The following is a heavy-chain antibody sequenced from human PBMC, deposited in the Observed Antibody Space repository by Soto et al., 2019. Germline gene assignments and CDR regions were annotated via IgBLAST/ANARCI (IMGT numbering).Heavy chain of an antibody. V-gene: IGHV4-59*08. CDR3: ARHYDFWSGYYREDYYYYYMDV. D-gene: IGHD3-3*01. Sequence: SETLSLTCTVSGGSLSSYYWSWIRQSPGKGLEWIGYIYYTGSTKFNPSLKSRVTISVDTSKNQFSLKLSSVTAADTAVYYCARHYDFWSGYYREDYYYYYMDVWGKGTTVTVSS. J-gene: IGHJ6*03. CDR2: IYYTGST. CDR1: GGSLSSYY.